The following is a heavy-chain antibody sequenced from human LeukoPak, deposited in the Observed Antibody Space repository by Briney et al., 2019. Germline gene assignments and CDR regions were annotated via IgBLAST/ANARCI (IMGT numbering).Heavy chain of an antibody. CDR1: GFTFNSYT. CDR3: AKGYSGYDYAFDI. D-gene: IGHD5-12*01. Sequence: PGGSLRLSCVASGFTFNSYTMSWVRQAPGKGLEWVSAISGSGGSTYHADSVKGRFTISRDNSKNTLYLQMNSLRAEDTAVYYCAKGYSGYDYAFDIWGQGTMVTVSS. CDR2: ISGSGGST. V-gene: IGHV3-23*01. J-gene: IGHJ3*02.